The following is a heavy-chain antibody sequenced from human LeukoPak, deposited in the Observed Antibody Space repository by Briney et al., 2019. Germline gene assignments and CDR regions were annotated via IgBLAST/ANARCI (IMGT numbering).Heavy chain of an antibody. V-gene: IGHV4-59*08. CDR1: GGSISSYY. D-gene: IGHD2-2*01. Sequence: SENLSLTCTVSGGSISSYYWSWIRQPPGKGLEWIGYIYYSGSTNYNPSLKSRVTISVDTSKNQFSLKLSSVTAADTAVYYCARHQGYCSSTSCHNWFDPWGQGTLVTVSS. CDR2: IYYSGST. CDR3: ARHQGYCSSTSCHNWFDP. J-gene: IGHJ5*02.